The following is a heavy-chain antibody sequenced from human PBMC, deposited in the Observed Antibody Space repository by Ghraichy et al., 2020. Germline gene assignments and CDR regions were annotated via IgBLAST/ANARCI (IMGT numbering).Heavy chain of an antibody. CDR2: ISYDGSNK. CDR3: AKNLDYYGSGSSSPLDSDYYYGMDA. CDR1: GFTFSSYG. V-gene: IGHV3-30*18. D-gene: IGHD3-10*01. J-gene: IGHJ6*02. Sequence: GGSLRLSCAASGFTFSSYGMHWVRQAPGKGLEWVAVISYDGSNKYYADSVKGRFTISRDNSKNTLYLQMNSLRAEDTAVYYCAKNLDYYGSGSSSPLDSDYYYGMDAWGLGTTVTVSS.